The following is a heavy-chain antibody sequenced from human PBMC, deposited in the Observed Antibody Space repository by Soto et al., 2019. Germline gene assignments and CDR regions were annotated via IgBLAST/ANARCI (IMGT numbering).Heavy chain of an antibody. D-gene: IGHD2-15*01. Sequence: PGGSLRLSCAAPRFTFSSYSMSWVRQAPGEGLGWVSAIRGSGGSTYYADSVKGRFTISRDNSKNTLYLQMNSLRAEDTAVYYCAKIPCSGGSCYDYYSYMDVWGKGT. V-gene: IGHV3-23*01. CDR3: AKIPCSGGSCYDYYSYMDV. CDR2: IRGSGGST. J-gene: IGHJ6*03. CDR1: RFTFSSYS.